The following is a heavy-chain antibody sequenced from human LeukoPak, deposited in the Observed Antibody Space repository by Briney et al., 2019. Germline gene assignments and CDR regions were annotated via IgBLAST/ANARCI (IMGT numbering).Heavy chain of an antibody. J-gene: IGHJ5*02. CDR2: INPNSGGT. Sequence: ASVKVSCKAYGYTFTGYYMHWVRQAPGQGLEWMGWINPNSGGTNYAQKFQGRVTMTRDTSISTAYMELSRLRSDDTAVYYCARCYYDILTGYQLNWFDPWDQGTLVTVSS. D-gene: IGHD3-9*01. V-gene: IGHV1-2*02. CDR3: ARCYYDILTGYQLNWFDP. CDR1: GYTFTGYY.